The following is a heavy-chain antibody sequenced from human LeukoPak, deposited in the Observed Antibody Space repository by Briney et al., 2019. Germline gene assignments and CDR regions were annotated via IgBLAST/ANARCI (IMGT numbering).Heavy chain of an antibody. Sequence: GGSLRLSCAASGFTFSSYEMNWVRQAPGKGLEWVSYISSSGATIYYADSVKGRFTISRDNAENSLYLQLNSLGAEDTAVYYCARAMFSSSWYLDYWGQGTLVTVSS. CDR2: ISSSGATI. CDR1: GFTFSSYE. CDR3: ARAMFSSSWYLDY. V-gene: IGHV3-48*03. J-gene: IGHJ4*02. D-gene: IGHD6-13*01.